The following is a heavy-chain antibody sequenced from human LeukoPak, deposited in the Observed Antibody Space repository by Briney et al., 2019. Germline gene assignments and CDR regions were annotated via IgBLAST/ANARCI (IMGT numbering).Heavy chain of an antibody. J-gene: IGHJ4*02. CDR3: ARSPGRLASDY. CDR1: GFTFSSYE. Sequence: PGGSLRLSCAASGFTFSSYEMNWVRQAPGKGLEWVSYISSSGSTIYYADSVKGRFTISRDNAKNSLYLQMNSLRAEDTAVYYCARSPGRLASDYWGQGTLVTVSS. D-gene: IGHD1-26*01. V-gene: IGHV3-48*03. CDR2: ISSSGSTI.